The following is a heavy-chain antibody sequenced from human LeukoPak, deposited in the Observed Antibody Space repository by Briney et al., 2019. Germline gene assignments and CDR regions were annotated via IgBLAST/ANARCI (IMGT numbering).Heavy chain of an antibody. V-gene: IGHV1-69*06. Sequence: SVKVSCKASGGTFSSYAISWVRQAPGQGLEWMGGIIPIFGTANYAQKFQGRVTITADKSTSTAYMELSSLRSEDTAVYYCARERLPAAIVMDVWGKGTTVTVSS. CDR3: ARERLPAAIVMDV. D-gene: IGHD2-2*01. CDR1: GGTFSSYA. CDR2: IIPIFGTA. J-gene: IGHJ6*03.